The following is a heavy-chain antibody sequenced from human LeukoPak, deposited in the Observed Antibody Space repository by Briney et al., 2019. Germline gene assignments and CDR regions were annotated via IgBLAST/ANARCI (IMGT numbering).Heavy chain of an antibody. CDR1: GFTFNDHG. D-gene: IGHD5-18*01. CDR2: ISSSSSYI. CDR3: ARGVDTAMENYYYYMDV. J-gene: IGHJ6*03. V-gene: IGHV3-21*01. Sequence: GGSLRLSCAASGFTFNDHGMNWVRQAPGKGLEWVSSISSSSSYIYYADSVKGRFTISRDNAKNSLYLQMNSLRAEDTAVYYCARGVDTAMENYYYYMDVWGKGTTVTVSS.